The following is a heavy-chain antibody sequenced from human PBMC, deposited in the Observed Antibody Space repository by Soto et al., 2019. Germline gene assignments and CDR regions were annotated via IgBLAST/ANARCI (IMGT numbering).Heavy chain of an antibody. J-gene: IGHJ4*02. V-gene: IGHV3-23*01. CDR2: ISGSGGST. CDR3: AKYSLAYSSGWYTNY. Sequence: PGGSLRLSCAASGFTFSSYAMSWVRQAPGKGLEWVSAISGSGGSTYYADSVKGRFTISRDNSKNTLYLQMNSLRAEDTAVYYCAKYSLAYSSGWYTNYWGQGTLVTVSS. CDR1: GFTFSSYA. D-gene: IGHD6-19*01.